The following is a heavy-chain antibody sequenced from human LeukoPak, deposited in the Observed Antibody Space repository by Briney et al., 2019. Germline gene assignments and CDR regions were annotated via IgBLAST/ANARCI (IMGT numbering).Heavy chain of an antibody. CDR3: ARGRATAVPHYYDYFMDV. D-gene: IGHD2-21*02. V-gene: IGHV3-74*01. CDR1: GFTLSNYW. J-gene: IGHJ6*03. Sequence: GGSLTLSCAASGFTLSNYWMHWVRHGPGERLVWVSSSSSVGANTHYADSVRGRFTISRDNANNILSLHMNGLRADDAAVYLCARGRATAVPHYYDYFMDVWGTGTTVIVSS. CDR2: SSSVGANT.